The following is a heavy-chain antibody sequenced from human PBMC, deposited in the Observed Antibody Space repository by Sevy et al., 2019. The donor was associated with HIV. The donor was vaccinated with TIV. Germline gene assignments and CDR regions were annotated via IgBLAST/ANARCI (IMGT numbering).Heavy chain of an antibody. CDR1: GGSFSGYY. CDR2: INHSGST. Sequence: SETLSLTCAVYGGSFSGYYWSWIRQPPGKGLEWSGEINHSGSTNYNPSLKSGVTISVDTSKNQFSLKLSSVTAADTAVYYCARPCGSTSCSHAFDIWGQGTMVTVSS. CDR3: ARPCGSTSCSHAFDI. J-gene: IGHJ3*02. D-gene: IGHD2-2*01. V-gene: IGHV4-34*01.